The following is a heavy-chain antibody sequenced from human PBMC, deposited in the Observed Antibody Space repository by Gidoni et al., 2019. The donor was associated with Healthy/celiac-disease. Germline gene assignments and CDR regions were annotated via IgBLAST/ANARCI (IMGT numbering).Heavy chain of an antibody. V-gene: IGHV3-21*01. CDR3: ARVTTVTRYYYYGMDV. CDR1: GFTFSSYS. Sequence: EVQLVESGGGLVKPGGSLRLSRAASGFTFSSYSMNWVRQAPGKGLEWVSSISSSSSYIYYADSVKGRFTISRDNAKNSLYLQMNSLRAEDTAVYYCARVTTVTRYYYYGMDVWGQGTTVTVSS. CDR2: ISSSSSYI. J-gene: IGHJ6*02. D-gene: IGHD4-17*01.